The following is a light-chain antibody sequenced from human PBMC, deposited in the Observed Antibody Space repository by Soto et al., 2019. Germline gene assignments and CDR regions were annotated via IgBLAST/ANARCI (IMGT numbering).Light chain of an antibody. J-gene: IGLJ2*01. V-gene: IGLV7-46*01. CDR3: LLSYSAARRV. CDR1: TGSVTSGHY. Sequence: QAVVTQEPSLTVSPGGTVTLTCGSSTGSVTSGHYPYWFQQKSGQAPRTLIYDTSNKHSWTPARFSGSLLGDKAALTLSGAQPEDEAVYYCLLSYSAARRVFGGGTKLTVL. CDR2: DTS.